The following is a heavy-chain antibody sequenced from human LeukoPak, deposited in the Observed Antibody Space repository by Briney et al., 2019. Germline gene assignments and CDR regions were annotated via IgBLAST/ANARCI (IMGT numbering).Heavy chain of an antibody. V-gene: IGHV4-31*03. CDR2: IYYSGST. Sequence: PSETLSLTCTVSGGSISSDAYYWSWIRQHPGKGLEWIGYIYYSGSTCYNPSLKSRVTISVDTSKNQFSLKLSSVTDADTAVYYCARDSGSSWYYYGMDVWGQGTTVTVSS. CDR1: GGSISSDAYY. CDR3: ARDSGSSWYYYGMDV. J-gene: IGHJ6*02. D-gene: IGHD6-13*01.